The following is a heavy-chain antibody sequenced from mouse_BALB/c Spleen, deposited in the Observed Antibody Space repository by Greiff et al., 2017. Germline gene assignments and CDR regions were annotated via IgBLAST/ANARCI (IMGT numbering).Heavy chain of an antibody. Sequence: EVQLVESGGGLVKPGGSLKLSCAASGFTFSSYAMSWVRQSPEKRLEWVAEISSGGSYTYYPDTVTGRFTISRDNAKNTLYLEMSSLRSEDTAMYYCARGGGQRAMGYWGLGASVTVSS. D-gene: IGHD6-1*01. J-gene: IGHJ4*01. CDR3: ARGGGQRAMGY. CDR1: GFTFSSYA. V-gene: IGHV5-9-4*01. CDR2: ISSGGSYT.